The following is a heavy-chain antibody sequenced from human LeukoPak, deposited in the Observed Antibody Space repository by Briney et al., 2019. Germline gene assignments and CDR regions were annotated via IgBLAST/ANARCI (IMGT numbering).Heavy chain of an antibody. CDR3: ARDRSYPDSYYYYMDV. Sequence: SGGSLRLSCAASGFTFSDHCMDWVRQAPGKGLEWVGRTRNKANSYTTEYAASVKGRFTISRDDSKNSLYLQMNSLKTEDTAVYYCARDRSYPDSYYYYMDVWGKGTTVTVSS. J-gene: IGHJ6*03. CDR1: GFTFSDHC. D-gene: IGHD1-26*01. CDR2: TRNKANSYTT. V-gene: IGHV3-72*01.